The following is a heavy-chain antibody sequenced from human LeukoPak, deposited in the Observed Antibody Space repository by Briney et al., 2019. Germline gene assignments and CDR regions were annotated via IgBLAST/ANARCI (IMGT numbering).Heavy chain of an antibody. CDR2: IYSGGST. CDR1: GFXFSTYA. D-gene: IGHD2-15*01. Sequence: PGGSLRLSCAASGFXFSTYAMSWVRQAPGKGLEWVSFIYSGGSTFYADSVKGRFTISRDNSKNTLYLQMNSLRAEDTAVYYCASDSYSPEYFQHWGQGTLVTVSS. CDR3: ASDSYSPEYFQH. V-gene: IGHV3-66*01. J-gene: IGHJ1*01.